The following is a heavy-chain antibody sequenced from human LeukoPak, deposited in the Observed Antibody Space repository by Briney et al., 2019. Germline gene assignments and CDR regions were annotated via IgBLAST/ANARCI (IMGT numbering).Heavy chain of an antibody. D-gene: IGHD3-10*01. J-gene: IGHJ3*02. CDR1: GFTFSSYE. CDR3: ARDPPLDYYGSAHRVFDI. CDR2: ISSSGSTI. V-gene: IGHV3-48*03. Sequence: PGGSLRLSCAASGFTFSSYEMNWVRQAPGKGLEWVSYISSSGSTIYYADSVKGRFTISRDNAKNSLYLQMNSLRAEDTAVYYCARDPPLDYYGSAHRVFDIWGQGTMVTVSS.